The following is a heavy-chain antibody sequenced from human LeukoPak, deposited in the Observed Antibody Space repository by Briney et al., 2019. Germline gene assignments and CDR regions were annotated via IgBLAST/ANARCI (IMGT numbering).Heavy chain of an antibody. CDR1: GGSISSYY. CDR2: IYYSGST. CDR3: ARGVVGYSYGYQWFDS. Sequence: KTSETLSLTCTVSGGSISSYYWSWIRQPPGKGLEWIGYIYYSGSTNYNPSLKSRVTISIDTSKNQFSLKLSSVTAADTAVYYCARGVVGYSYGYQWFDSWGQGTLVTVSS. D-gene: IGHD5-18*01. V-gene: IGHV4-59*01. J-gene: IGHJ5*01.